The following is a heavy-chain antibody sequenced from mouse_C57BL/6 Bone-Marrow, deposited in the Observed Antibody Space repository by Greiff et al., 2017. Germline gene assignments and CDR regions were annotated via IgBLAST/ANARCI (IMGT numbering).Heavy chain of an antibody. CDR2: IDPENGDT. J-gene: IGHJ1*03. CDR3: TTIYYGYDGYFDV. Sequence: VQLQQSGAELVRPGASVKLSCTASGFNIKDDYMHWVKQRPEQGLEWIGWIDPENGDTEYASKFQGKATITVDTSSNTAYLQLSSLTSEDTAVYYWTTIYYGYDGYFDVWGTGTTVTVSS. D-gene: IGHD2-2*01. CDR1: GFNIKDDY. V-gene: IGHV14-4*01.